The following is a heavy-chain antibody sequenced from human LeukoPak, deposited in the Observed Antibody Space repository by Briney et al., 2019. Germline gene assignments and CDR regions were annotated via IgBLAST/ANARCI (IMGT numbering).Heavy chain of an antibody. V-gene: IGHV3-23*01. D-gene: IGHD2-8*01. CDR2: ISGDAGVT. J-gene: IGHJ4*02. CDR3: AKVGYCTNNCFRTHDY. CDR1: GFSFSDSV. Sequence: GGSLRLSCVASGFSFSDSVMSWVRQAPGRGLEWVSAISGDAGVTYYAASVKGRFTISRGNSKNAVYLQMYSLRAEDTVTYYCAKVGYCTNNCFRTHDYWGQGALVTVSS.